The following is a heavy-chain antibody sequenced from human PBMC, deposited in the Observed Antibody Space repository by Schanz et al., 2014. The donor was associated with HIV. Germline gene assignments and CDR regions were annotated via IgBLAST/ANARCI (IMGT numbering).Heavy chain of an antibody. CDR1: GFTFDSYG. V-gene: IGHV3-33*08. CDR2: IWYDGSNK. J-gene: IGHJ4*02. D-gene: IGHD2-8*01. CDR3: ARDRMVYAQAPLYYFDY. Sequence: QVQLVESGGGVVQPGRSLRLSCAASGFTFDSYGIHWVRQAPGKGLEWVAVIWYDGSNKYYADSVKGRFTISRDNSKNTLYLQMNSLRAEDTAVYYCARDRMVYAQAPLYYFDYWGQGTLVTVSS.